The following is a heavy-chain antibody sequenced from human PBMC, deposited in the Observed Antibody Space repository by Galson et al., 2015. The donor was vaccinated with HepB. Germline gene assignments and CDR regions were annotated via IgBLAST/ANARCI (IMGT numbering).Heavy chain of an antibody. CDR1: GFTFSSYG. V-gene: IGHV3-30*18. CDR2: ISYDGSNK. J-gene: IGHJ3*02. D-gene: IGHD1-7*01. CDR3: AKEGPGELELRGDAFDI. Sequence: SLRLSCAASGFTFSSYGMHWVRQAPGKGLEWVAVISYDGSNKYYADSVKGRFTISRDNSKNTLYLQMNSLRAEDTAVYYCAKEGPGELELRGDAFDIWGQGTMVTVSS.